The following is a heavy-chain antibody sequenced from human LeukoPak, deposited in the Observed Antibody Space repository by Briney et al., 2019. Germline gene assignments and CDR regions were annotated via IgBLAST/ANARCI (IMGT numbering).Heavy chain of an antibody. V-gene: IGHV3-23*01. J-gene: IGHJ4*02. Sequence: GGSLRLSCAASGFTFSSYAMSWVRQAPGKGLEWVSTISGSGRSTYYADSVKGRFTISRDNSKNTLYLQMNSLRAEDTAVYYCAKGQSLNTIIVVITTVDYWGQGSLVTVSS. CDR3: AKGQSLNTIIVVITTVDY. CDR1: GFTFSSYA. CDR2: ISGSGRST. D-gene: IGHD3-22*01.